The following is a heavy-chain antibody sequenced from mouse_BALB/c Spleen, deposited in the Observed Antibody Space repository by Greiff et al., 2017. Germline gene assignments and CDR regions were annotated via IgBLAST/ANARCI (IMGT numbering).Heavy chain of an antibody. CDR2: VNPNNGGT. D-gene: IGHD2-4*01. V-gene: IGHV1-26*01. CDR1: GYTFTDYY. CDR3: AREPTMITTEDLSYYAMDY. Sequence: VQLQQSGPELVKPGASVKISCKASGYTFTDYYMNWVKQSHGKSLEWIGLVNPNNGGTSYNQKFKGKATLTVDKSSSTAYMELRSLTSEDSAVYYCAREPTMITTEDLSYYAMDYWGQGTSVTVSS. J-gene: IGHJ4*01.